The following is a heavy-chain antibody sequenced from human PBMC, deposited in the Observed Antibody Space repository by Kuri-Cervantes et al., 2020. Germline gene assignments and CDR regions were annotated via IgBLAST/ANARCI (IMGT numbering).Heavy chain of an antibody. CDR2: IKQDGSEK. V-gene: IGHV3-7*01. CDR1: GFTFKTYG. D-gene: IGHD3-3*01. CDR3: AREPQSPYRYDLWSGYYYYYYGMDV. Sequence: GESLKISCAASGFTFKTYGMHWVRQAPGKGLEWVANIKQDGSEKYYVDSVKGRFTISRDNAKNSLYLQMNSLRAEDTAVYYCAREPQSPYRYDLWSGYYYYYYGMDVWGQGTTVTVSS. J-gene: IGHJ6*02.